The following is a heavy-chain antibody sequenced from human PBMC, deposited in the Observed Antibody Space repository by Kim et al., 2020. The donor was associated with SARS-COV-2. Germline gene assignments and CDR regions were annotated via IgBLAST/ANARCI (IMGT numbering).Heavy chain of an antibody. J-gene: IGHJ3*02. V-gene: IGHV4-30-2*01. Sequence: NPSLKSRVTISVDRSKNQFSLKLSSVTAADTAVYYCARSRDQLLYPAFDIWGQGTMVTVSS. D-gene: IGHD2-2*02. CDR3: ARSRDQLLYPAFDI.